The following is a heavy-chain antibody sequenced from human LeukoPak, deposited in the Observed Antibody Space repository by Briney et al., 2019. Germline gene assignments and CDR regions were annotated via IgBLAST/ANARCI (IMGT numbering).Heavy chain of an antibody. CDR1: DYSISSAYY. D-gene: IGHD2-21*02. CDR3: ARDQAYCGGDCYFDF. J-gene: IGHJ4*02. Sequence: SETLSLTCAVSDYSISSAYYWGWIRQPPGKGREWIGSIYHSGNTDYNPSLKSRVTISVDTSKNQFSLKLRSVTAADTAVYYCARDQAYCGGDCYFDFWGQGTLVTVPS. CDR2: IYHSGNT. V-gene: IGHV4-38-2*02.